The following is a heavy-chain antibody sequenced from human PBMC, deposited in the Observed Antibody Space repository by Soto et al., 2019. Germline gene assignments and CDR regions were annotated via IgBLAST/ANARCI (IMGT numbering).Heavy chain of an antibody. V-gene: IGHV4-39*07. Sequence: SETLSLTCTVSGGSISSSSYYWGWIRQPPGKGLEWIGNIYHSGSTNYNPSLKSRVTMSVDTSQSQFSLELSRFSLELTSVTAADSAVYYCARAKILTGYYVAYFDVWGRGTQVTVS. J-gene: IGHJ2*01. CDR1: GGSISSSSYY. CDR3: ARAKILTGYYVAYFDV. D-gene: IGHD3-9*01. CDR2: IYHSGST.